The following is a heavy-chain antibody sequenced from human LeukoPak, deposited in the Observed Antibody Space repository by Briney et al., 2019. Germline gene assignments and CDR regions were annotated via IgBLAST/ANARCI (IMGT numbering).Heavy chain of an antibody. J-gene: IGHJ4*02. D-gene: IGHD3-3*01. V-gene: IGHV4-34*01. CDR2: INHSGST. Sequence: PSETLSLTCAVYGGSFSGYYWSWIRQPPGKGLEWIGEINHSGSTNYNPSLKSRVTMSVDTSKNQFSLKLSSVTAADTAVYYCARGRVTYYDFWSGYSRTHYFDYWGQGTLVTVSS. CDR1: GGSFSGYY. CDR3: ARGRVTYYDFWSGYSRTHYFDY.